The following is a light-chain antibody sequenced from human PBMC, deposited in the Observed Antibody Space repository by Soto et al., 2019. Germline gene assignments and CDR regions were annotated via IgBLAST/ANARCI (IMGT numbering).Light chain of an antibody. CDR1: SSNIGSNT. CDR3: AARDNSLNGHYV. Sequence: QSVLTQPPSASGTPGQRVTISCSGSSSNIGSNTVNWYQQLPGTAPKLLIYSNNQRPSGVPDRFSGSKSGTSASLAISGLQSEDEADYYCAARDNSLNGHYVFGTGTKVPV. J-gene: IGLJ1*01. CDR2: SNN. V-gene: IGLV1-44*01.